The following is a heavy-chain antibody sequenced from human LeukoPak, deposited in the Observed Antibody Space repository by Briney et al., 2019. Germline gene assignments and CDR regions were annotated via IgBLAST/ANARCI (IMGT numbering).Heavy chain of an antibody. CDR3: ARDRGSLYSSSSVWYFDL. Sequence: PGGSLRLSCAASGFTFSDCYMSWIRQAPGKGLEWVSYICSSGSTIYYADSVKGRFTISRDNAKNSLYLQMNSLRAEDTAVYYCARDRGSLYSSSSVWYFDLWGRSTLVTVSS. D-gene: IGHD6-6*01. J-gene: IGHJ2*01. V-gene: IGHV3-11*01. CDR1: GFTFSDCY. CDR2: ICSSGSTI.